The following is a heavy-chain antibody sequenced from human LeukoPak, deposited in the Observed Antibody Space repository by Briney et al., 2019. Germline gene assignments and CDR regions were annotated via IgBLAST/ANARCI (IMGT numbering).Heavy chain of an antibody. CDR3: AKAQLLWSTGGVSDY. V-gene: IGHV4-34*01. J-gene: IGHJ4*02. CDR1: GGSFSGYY. Sequence: PSETLSLTCAVYGGSFSGYYWSWIRQPPGKGLEWIGEINHSGSTNYNPSLKSRVTISVDTSKNRFSLKLSSVTAADTAVYYCAKAQLLWSTGGVSDYWGQGTLVTVSS. CDR2: INHSGST. D-gene: IGHD3-10*01.